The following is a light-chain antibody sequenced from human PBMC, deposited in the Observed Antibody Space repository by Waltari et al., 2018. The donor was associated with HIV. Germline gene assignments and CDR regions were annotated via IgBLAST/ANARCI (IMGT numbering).Light chain of an antibody. CDR2: DIN. J-gene: IGLJ2*01. Sequence: QSALTQPASVSGFLGQSINISCTGISTDHTSYQYVSWYQQYPGMIIRLIIFDINNRPSGVSDHFSGSRSGNSASLTFSGLQSGDEAHYYCASNRLDYTLIFGGGTKLTVL. CDR3: ASNRLDYTLI. CDR1: STDHTSYQY. V-gene: IGLV2-14*03.